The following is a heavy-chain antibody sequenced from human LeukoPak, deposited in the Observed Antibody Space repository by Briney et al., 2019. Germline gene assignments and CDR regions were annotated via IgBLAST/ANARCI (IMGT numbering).Heavy chain of an antibody. D-gene: IGHD3-22*01. J-gene: IGHJ4*02. V-gene: IGHV1-18*01. Sequence: ASVKVSCKASGYTFTSYGMSWVRQAPGQGLEWMGWISAYNGNTNYAQKLQGRVTMTTDTSTSTAYMELRSLRSDDTAVYYCARDAYYYDSSVTDYWGQGTLVTVSS. CDR2: ISAYNGNT. CDR3: ARDAYYYDSSVTDY. CDR1: GYTFTSYG.